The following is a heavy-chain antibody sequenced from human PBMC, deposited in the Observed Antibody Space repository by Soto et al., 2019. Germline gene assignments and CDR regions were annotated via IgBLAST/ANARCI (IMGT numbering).Heavy chain of an antibody. Sequence: VQLVESGGVVVQPGGSLRLSCAASGFTFDDYTMHWVRQAPGKGLEWVSLISWDGGSTYYADSVKGRFTISRDNSKNSLYLQMNSLRTEDTALYYCAKGALLYDFWSGYYFDYWGQGTLVTVSS. J-gene: IGHJ4*02. CDR1: GFTFDDYT. CDR3: AKGALLYDFWSGYYFDY. D-gene: IGHD3-3*01. V-gene: IGHV3-43*01. CDR2: ISWDGGST.